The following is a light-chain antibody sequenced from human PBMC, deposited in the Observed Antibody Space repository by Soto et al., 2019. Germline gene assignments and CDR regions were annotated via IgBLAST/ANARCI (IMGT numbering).Light chain of an antibody. Sequence: EIVLTQSPGTLSLSPGERATLSCRASQSVSSSYLAWYQQKPGQAPRLLIYGASSRATGIPDRFSGSGSGTDFTLTISRLEPEDFAVYYCQQYGNSPPRTFGGGTKVEIK. V-gene: IGKV3-20*01. CDR2: GAS. CDR3: QQYGNSPPRT. CDR1: QSVSSSY. J-gene: IGKJ4*01.